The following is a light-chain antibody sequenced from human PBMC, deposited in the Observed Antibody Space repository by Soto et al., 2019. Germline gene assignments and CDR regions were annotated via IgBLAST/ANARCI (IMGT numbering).Light chain of an antibody. CDR3: QQSYSIPWT. CDR1: QSVSIW. J-gene: IGKJ1*01. Sequence: DIQMTQSPSTLSASEGDRVTISCRASQSVSIWLAWYQQKPGRAPKLLIYMASSLESGVPSRFSGSGSGTEFTLTISSLQPDDFATYYCQQSYSIPWTFGQGTKVDIK. V-gene: IGKV1-5*03. CDR2: MAS.